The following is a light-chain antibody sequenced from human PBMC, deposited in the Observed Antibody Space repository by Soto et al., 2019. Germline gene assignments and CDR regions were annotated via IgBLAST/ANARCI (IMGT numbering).Light chain of an antibody. CDR3: QQYNTYST. CDR1: QSIGDW. J-gene: IGKJ1*01. V-gene: IGKV1-5*03. Sequence: DIQMTQTPSTLSASVGDRVHITCRASQSIGDWLAWYQQKPGKVPKVLIYQASRLKDGVPSRFSGSRSGTEFTLTINSLQPEDFATYYCQQYNTYSTFGQGIKVEI. CDR2: QAS.